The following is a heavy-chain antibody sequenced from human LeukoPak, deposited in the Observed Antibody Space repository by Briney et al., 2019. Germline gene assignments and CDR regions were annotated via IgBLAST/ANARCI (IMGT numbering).Heavy chain of an antibody. J-gene: IGHJ5*02. CDR2: IYVDGRTT. CDR3: ARGPGGILGWFDP. CDR1: GFTFSNYW. Sequence: PGGSLRLSCVASGFTFSNYWMHWVRQPPGKGLAWVSRIYVDGRTTTYADSVKGRFTISRDNAKNTLYLQMNSLRAEDTAVYHCARGPGGILGWFDPWGQGTLVTVSS. V-gene: IGHV3-74*01. D-gene: IGHD3-16*01.